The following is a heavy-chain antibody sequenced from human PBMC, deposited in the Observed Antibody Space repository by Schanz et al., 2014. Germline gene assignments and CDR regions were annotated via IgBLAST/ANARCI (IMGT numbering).Heavy chain of an antibody. CDR1: GYDFHIYA. CDR2: ISAYTNNT. J-gene: IGHJ4*02. CDR3: ARDFSAYVGNYFDY. Sequence: QVQLVQSEAEVKKPGASVKVSCKASGYDFHIYAYSWVRQAPGQGLEWMGWISAYTNNTNYAQKLQGRVTMTTDTSTSTSYMELTSLRFDDTAVYYCARDFSAYVGNYFDYWGQGTLVTVSS. D-gene: IGHD5-12*01. V-gene: IGHV1-18*01.